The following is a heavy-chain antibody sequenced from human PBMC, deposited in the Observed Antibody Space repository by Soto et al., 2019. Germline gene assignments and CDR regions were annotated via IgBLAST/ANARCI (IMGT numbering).Heavy chain of an antibody. V-gene: IGHV3-74*01. Sequence: EVQLVESGGGLVQPGGSLRVSCAASGFTLRSHRIHWVRQVPGKGLEWVSRIDTDGGGTSYADSVKGRFTISTDNAKNTVNLQMNGLRGEDTAVYYCANVFDLWGQGTLVTVSS. CDR3: ANVFDL. CDR2: IDTDGGGT. CDR1: GFTLRSHR. J-gene: IGHJ5*02.